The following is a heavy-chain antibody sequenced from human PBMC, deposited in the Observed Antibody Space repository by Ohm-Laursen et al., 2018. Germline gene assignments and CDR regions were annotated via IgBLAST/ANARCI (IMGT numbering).Heavy chain of an antibody. CDR2: INPNSGGT. CDR1: GYTFTGYY. Sequence: ASVKVSCKASGYTFTGYYMHWVRQAPGQGLEWMGWINPNSGGTNYAQKFQGRVTMTRDTSISTAYMELSRLRSDDTAVYYCARDMSPWGTWWFDPWGQGTLVTVSS. CDR3: ARDMSPWGTWWFDP. V-gene: IGHV1-2*02. J-gene: IGHJ5*02. D-gene: IGHD7-27*01.